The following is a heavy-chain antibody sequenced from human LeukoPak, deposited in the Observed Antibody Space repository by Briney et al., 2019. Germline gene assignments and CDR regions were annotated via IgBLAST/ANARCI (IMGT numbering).Heavy chain of an antibody. CDR1: GYSFTGYY. V-gene: IGHV1-2*02. Sequence: ASMKVSCKASGYSFTGYYMHWVRQAPGQGLEWMGWINPNSGGTNYAQKFQGRVTMTRDTSISTAYMELSRLRSDDTAVYYCARGTKLYDSSGYYYIPYSDYWGQGTLVTVSS. J-gene: IGHJ4*02. CDR3: ARGTKLYDSSGYYYIPYSDY. D-gene: IGHD3-22*01. CDR2: INPNSGGT.